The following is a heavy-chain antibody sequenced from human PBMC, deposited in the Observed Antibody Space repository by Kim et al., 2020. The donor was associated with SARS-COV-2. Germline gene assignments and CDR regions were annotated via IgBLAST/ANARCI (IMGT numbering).Heavy chain of an antibody. CDR1: GFTFSSYW. D-gene: IGHD6-6*01. CDR3: ASGEYSSSPAQGHYYYGMDV. J-gene: IGHJ6*02. CDR2: INSDGSST. V-gene: IGHV3-74*01. Sequence: GGSLRLSCAASGFTFSSYWMHWVRQAPGKGLVWVSRINSDGSSTSYADSVKGRFTISRDNAKNTLYLQMNSLRAEDTAVYYCASGEYSSSPAQGHYYYGMDVWGQGTTVTVSS.